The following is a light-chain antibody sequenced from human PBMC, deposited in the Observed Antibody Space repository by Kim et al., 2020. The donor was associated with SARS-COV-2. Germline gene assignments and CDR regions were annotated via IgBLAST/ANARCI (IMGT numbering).Light chain of an antibody. CDR2: KAS. J-gene: IGKJ1*01. Sequence: DIQMTQSPSTLSASVGDKVTISCRASQPISSSLAWYQQRAGKAPRLLIYKASSVETGVPSRFIGSGSGTEFTLTITSLQPDDFATYYCQKHDSYPWTFGQGNKVDNK. CDR3: QKHDSYPWT. CDR1: QPISSS. V-gene: IGKV1-5*03.